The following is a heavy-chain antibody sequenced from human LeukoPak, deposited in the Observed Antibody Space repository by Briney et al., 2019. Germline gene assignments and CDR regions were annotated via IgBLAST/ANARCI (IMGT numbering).Heavy chain of an antibody. CDR1: GFTFNSYE. CDR3: VREPKVRDDYAGAFDY. J-gene: IGHJ4*02. V-gene: IGHV3-48*03. D-gene: IGHD5-24*01. Sequence: GGSLRLSCAGSGFTFNSYEMNWVRQAPGKGLEWVSYISSSGSTIYYADFVKGRFTISRDNAKNSLYLQMNSLRAEDTAIYYCVREPKVRDDYAGAFDYWGQGTLVTVSS. CDR2: ISSSGSTI.